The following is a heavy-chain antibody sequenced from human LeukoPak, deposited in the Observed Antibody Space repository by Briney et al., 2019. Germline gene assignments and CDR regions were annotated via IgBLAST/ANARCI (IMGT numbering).Heavy chain of an antibody. CDR3: ASSGGSKHFDY. V-gene: IGHV4-59*01. CDR2: IYYSGST. Sequence: SETLSLTCTVSGGSISSYYWSWLRQPPGKGLEWIGYIYYSGSTNYNPSLKSRVTISVDTSKNQFSLKLSSVTAADTAVYYCASSGGSKHFDYWGQGTLVTVSS. CDR1: GGSISSYY. J-gene: IGHJ4*02. D-gene: IGHD3-10*01.